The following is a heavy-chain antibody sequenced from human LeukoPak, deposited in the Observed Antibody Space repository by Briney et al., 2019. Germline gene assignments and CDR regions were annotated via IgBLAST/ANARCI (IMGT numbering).Heavy chain of an antibody. J-gene: IGHJ6*04. V-gene: IGHV3-48*03. CDR1: GFTFSSYE. Sequence: GRSLRLSCAASGFTFSSYEMNWVRQAPGKGLQSVSYISSSGSTIYYADSVKGRFTISRDNAKNSLYLQMNSLRAEDTAVYYCAELGITMIGGVWGKGTTVTISS. D-gene: IGHD3-10*02. CDR2: ISSSGSTI. CDR3: AELGITMIGGV.